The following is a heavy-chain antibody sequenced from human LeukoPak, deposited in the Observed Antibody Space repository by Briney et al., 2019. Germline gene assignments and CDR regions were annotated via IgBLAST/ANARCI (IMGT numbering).Heavy chain of an antibody. CDR2: INPSGGST. CDR1: GYTFTSYY. J-gene: IGHJ5*02. CDR3: ARDQGDTYEYSSSWSYNWFDP. Sequence: ASVKVSCKASGYTFTSYYMHWVRQPPGQGLEWMGIINPSGGSTSYAQKFQGRVTMTRDTSTSTVYMELSSLRSEDTAVYYCARDQGDTYEYSSSWSYNWFDPWGQGTLVTVSS. D-gene: IGHD6-13*01. V-gene: IGHV1-46*01.